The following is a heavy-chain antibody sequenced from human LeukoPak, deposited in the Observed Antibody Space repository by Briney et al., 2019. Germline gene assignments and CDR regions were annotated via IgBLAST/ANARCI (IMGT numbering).Heavy chain of an antibody. V-gene: IGHV3-30-3*01. D-gene: IGHD2-21*02. Sequence: GGSLRLSCAASGFTLSSYAMRWVRQAPGKGLEWVSAISCDGSNKYYADSVKGRFTISRDNSKNTLYLQMNSLRAEDTAVYYCARPAHDMVVVTAFDYWGQGTLVTVSS. CDR2: ISCDGSNK. CDR1: GFTLSSYA. CDR3: ARPAHDMVVVTAFDY. J-gene: IGHJ4*02.